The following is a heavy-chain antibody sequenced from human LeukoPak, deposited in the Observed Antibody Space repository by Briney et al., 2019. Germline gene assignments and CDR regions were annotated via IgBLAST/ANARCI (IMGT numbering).Heavy chain of an antibody. J-gene: IGHJ4*02. Sequence: PSETLSLTCTVSGGSISSYYWSWIRQPPGKGLEWIGYIYYSGSTNYNPSLKSRVTISVDTSKNQFSLKLSSVTAADTAVYYCAREVLWFGELSGFDWGQGTLVTVSS. V-gene: IGHV4-59*12. CDR3: AREVLWFGELSGFD. CDR1: GGSISSYY. CDR2: IYYSGST. D-gene: IGHD3-10*01.